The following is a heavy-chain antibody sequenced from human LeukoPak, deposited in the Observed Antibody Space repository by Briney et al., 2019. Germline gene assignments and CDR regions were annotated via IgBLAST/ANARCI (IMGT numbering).Heavy chain of an antibody. CDR3: AKTPYAQQPYYFDY. V-gene: IGHV3-23*01. J-gene: IGHJ4*02. Sequence: GGSLRLSCAASGFTFSSYAMSWVRQAPGKGLEWVSAISGSGGSTYYADSVRGRFTISRDISKNTLYLQMNSLRAEDTAVYYCAKTPYAQQPYYFDYWGQGTLVTVSS. CDR2: ISGSGGST. D-gene: IGHD1/OR15-1a*01. CDR1: GFTFSSYA.